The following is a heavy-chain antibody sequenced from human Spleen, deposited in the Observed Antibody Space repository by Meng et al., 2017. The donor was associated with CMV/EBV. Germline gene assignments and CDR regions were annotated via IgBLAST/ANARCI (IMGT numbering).Heavy chain of an antibody. J-gene: IGHJ3*02. CDR3: ARHCGGDCYFIVDAFDI. CDR2: ISSDGTSI. CDR1: GFTFSNHW. D-gene: IGHD2-21*01. Sequence: GESLKISCAVSGFTFSNHWMHWVRQAPGKGLVWVACISSDGTSISYADSVKGRFTISRDNAKNTLYLQMNSLRVEDTAVFYCARHCGGDCYFIVDAFDIWGQGTMVTVSS. V-gene: IGHV3-74*01.